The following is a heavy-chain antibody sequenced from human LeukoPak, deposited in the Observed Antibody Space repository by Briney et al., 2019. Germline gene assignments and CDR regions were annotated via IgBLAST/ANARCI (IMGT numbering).Heavy chain of an antibody. Sequence: PGGSLRLSCAASGFSFSSYWMSWVRQAPGKGLEWVANINPDGSNMLYVDSVKGRFTISRDNAKNSLYLQMNNLRAEDTAVYFCARGGYDSSGYPYYYFDYWGQGTLVTVSS. CDR2: INPDGSNM. D-gene: IGHD3-22*01. J-gene: IGHJ4*02. V-gene: IGHV3-7*01. CDR1: GFSFSSYW. CDR3: ARGGYDSSGYPYYYFDY.